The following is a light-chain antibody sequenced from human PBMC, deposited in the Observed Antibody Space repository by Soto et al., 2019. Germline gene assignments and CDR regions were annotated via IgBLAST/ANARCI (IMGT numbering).Light chain of an antibody. CDR1: SSDVGGYNY. V-gene: IGLV2-14*01. J-gene: IGLJ1*01. CDR2: DVS. Sequence: QSVLTQPASVSGSPGQSITISCTGTSSDVGGYNYVSWYQQHPGKAPKLMIYDVSNRPSGVSNRFSGSKSGNTASLTISGLQAEDEVDYYCSSYTSSSTLDHYVFGTGTKVTV. CDR3: SSYTSSSTLDHYV.